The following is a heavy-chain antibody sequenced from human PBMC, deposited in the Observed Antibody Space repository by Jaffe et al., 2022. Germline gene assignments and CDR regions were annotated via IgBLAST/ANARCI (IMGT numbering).Heavy chain of an antibody. CDR3: ARDQDGTGDFDY. J-gene: IGHJ4*02. Sequence: EVQLVESGGGLVKPGGSLRLSCAASGFTFSSYSMNWVRQAPGKGLEWVSSISSSSSYIYYADSVKGRFTISRDNAKNSLYLQMNSLRAEDTAVYYCARDQDGTGDFDYWGQGTLVTVSS. CDR1: GFTFSSYS. V-gene: IGHV3-21*01. CDR2: ISSSSSYI. D-gene: IGHD6-13*01.